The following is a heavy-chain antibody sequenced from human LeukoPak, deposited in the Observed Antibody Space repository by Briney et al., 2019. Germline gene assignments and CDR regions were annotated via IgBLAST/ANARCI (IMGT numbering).Heavy chain of an antibody. CDR3: AREAGNGYSPFEY. V-gene: IGHV4-34*01. J-gene: IGHJ4*02. CDR2: INHSGSS. Sequence: SETLSLTCAVYGGSFSGYYWSWIRQPPGKGLEWIGEINHSGSSNYNPSLKSRVTISVDTSKNQFSLKMRSVTAADTAVYYCAREAGNGYSPFEYWGQGTLVTVSP. CDR1: GGSFSGYY. D-gene: IGHD5-24*01.